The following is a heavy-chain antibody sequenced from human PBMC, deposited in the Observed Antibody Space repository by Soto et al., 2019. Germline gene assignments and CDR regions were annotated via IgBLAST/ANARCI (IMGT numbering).Heavy chain of an antibody. CDR2: IVYDGTNK. CDR1: GFTFSSYG. V-gene: IGHV3-30*18. J-gene: IGHJ4*02. D-gene: IGHD5-12*01. Sequence: QVQLVESGGSVVQPGRSLRLSCGASGFTFSSYGMHWVRQAPGKGLEWVAVIVYDGTNKYYADSVKGRFTISRDNSKNTLYLEMNSLRAEDTAVYYCAKGSAYDFLSTFEYWGQGTPVTVSS. CDR3: AKGSAYDFLSTFEY.